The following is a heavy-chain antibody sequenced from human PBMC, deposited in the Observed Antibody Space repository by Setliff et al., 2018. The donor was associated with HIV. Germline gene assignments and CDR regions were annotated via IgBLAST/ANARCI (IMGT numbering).Heavy chain of an antibody. CDR2: IYTSGNTNYNPST. CDR3: TRQSPVAGSGAFDI. Sequence: PSETLSLTCTVSGDSISSGGYYWSWIRQPAGQGLEWIGRIYTSGNTNYNPSTNYNPSLKSRITISLETSRNQFSLRATSVTATDTAVYYCTRQSPVAGSGAFDIWGQGTMVTVS. V-gene: IGHV4-61*02. D-gene: IGHD6-19*01. J-gene: IGHJ3*02. CDR1: GDSISSGGYY.